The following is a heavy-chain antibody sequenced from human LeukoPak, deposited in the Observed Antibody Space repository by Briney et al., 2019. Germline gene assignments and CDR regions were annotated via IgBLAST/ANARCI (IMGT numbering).Heavy chain of an antibody. CDR2: ISGSGGNT. V-gene: IGHV3-23*01. Sequence: PGGSLRLSCAASGFTFSHYSMNWVRQAPGKGLEWGSVISGSGGNTYYADSVKGRFTISRDNSKNTLYLQMNSLRAEDTAVYYCAKSPFLSDPYYFDYWGQGTLVTVSS. D-gene: IGHD2-21*02. CDR1: GFTFSHYS. CDR3: AKSPFLSDPYYFDY. J-gene: IGHJ4*02.